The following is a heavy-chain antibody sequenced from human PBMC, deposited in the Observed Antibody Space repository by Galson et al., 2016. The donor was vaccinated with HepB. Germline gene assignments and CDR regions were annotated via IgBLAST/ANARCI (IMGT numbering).Heavy chain of an antibody. Sequence: SVKVSCKASGYTFSSFGLSWVRQAPGQGLEWMGWISGYNGNTKYAQNFQGRVTMTTDTSTSTAYMELRRLRSDDTAVYYCARDAILEWLLAAMGVWGQGTTVTVSS. D-gene: IGHD3-3*01. J-gene: IGHJ6*02. CDR2: ISGYNGNT. V-gene: IGHV1-18*01. CDR1: GYTFSSFG. CDR3: ARDAILEWLLAAMGV.